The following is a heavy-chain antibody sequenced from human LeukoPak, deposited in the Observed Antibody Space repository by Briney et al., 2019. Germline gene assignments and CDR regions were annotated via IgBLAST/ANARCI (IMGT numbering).Heavy chain of an antibody. V-gene: IGHV3-7*03. D-gene: IGHD3-10*01. CDR3: AKFRAPPSMVRGVGRAYYYYGMDV. CDR1: GFTFSSYS. Sequence: PGGSLRLSCAASGFTFSSYSMNWVRQAPGKGPEWVANIKPDGSEKFYVDSVKGRFTISRDNSKNTLYLQMNSLRAEDTAVYYCAKFRAPPSMVRGVGRAYYYYGMDVWGQGTTVTVSS. J-gene: IGHJ6*02. CDR2: IKPDGSEK.